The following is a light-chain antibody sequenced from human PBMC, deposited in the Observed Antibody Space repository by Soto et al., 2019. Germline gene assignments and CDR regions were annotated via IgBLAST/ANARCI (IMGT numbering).Light chain of an antibody. CDR2: GAS. Sequence: EIVLTQSPATLSLSPWERATLSCRASQSVTNSLAWYQQKPGQAPRLLIYGASTRAAGTPPRFSGRGSGTDFTLTISCLQSEDFATYYCQQYYSYPLTFGGGTKVDIK. CDR3: QQYYSYPLT. CDR1: QSVTNS. J-gene: IGKJ4*01. V-gene: IGKV3-15*01.